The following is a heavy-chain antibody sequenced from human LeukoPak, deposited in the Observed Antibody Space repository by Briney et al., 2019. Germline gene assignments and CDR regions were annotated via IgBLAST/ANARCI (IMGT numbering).Heavy chain of an antibody. CDR3: AKDRGVTILQFDP. Sequence: GGSLRLSCAASGFTFSSYSMAWVRQAPGKGLEWVSGINRPPDSTFAADSVKGRFTISRDNSKNTLYLQMNSLRAEDTAVYYCAKDRGVTILQFDPWGQGTLVTVSS. CDR2: INRPPDST. CDR1: GFTFSSYS. V-gene: IGHV3-23*01. D-gene: IGHD3-9*01. J-gene: IGHJ5*02.